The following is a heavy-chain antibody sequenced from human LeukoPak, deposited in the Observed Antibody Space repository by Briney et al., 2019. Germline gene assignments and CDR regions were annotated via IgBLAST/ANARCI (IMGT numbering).Heavy chain of an antibody. CDR2: IYYSGST. V-gene: IGHV4-59*12. Sequence: SETLSLTCTVSGGSISSYYWSWLRQPPGKGLEWIGYIYYSGSTNYNPSLKSRVTISVDTSKNQFSLKLSSVTAADTAVYYCARRPRYYDSSGRWFDPWGQGTLVTVSS. CDR3: ARRPRYYDSSGRWFDP. D-gene: IGHD3-22*01. J-gene: IGHJ5*02. CDR1: GGSISSYY.